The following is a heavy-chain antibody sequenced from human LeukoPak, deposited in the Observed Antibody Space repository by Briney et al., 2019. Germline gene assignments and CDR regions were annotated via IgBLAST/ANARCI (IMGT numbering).Heavy chain of an antibody. V-gene: IGHV3-33*08. D-gene: IGHD6-19*01. CDR1: GFTFSRYG. CDR2: IWHDGSND. CDR3: ARWSRYSSGWYELDY. J-gene: IGHJ4*02. Sequence: GGSLRLSCAASGFTFSRYGMHWVRQAPGKGLEWVALIWHDGSNDNYADSVKGRFTISRDNPKSTLHLQMNSLRAEDTAVYYCARWSRYSSGWYELDYWGQGTVVTVSS.